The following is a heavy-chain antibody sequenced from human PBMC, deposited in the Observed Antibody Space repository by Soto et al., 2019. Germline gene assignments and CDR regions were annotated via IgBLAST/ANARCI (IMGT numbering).Heavy chain of an antibody. D-gene: IGHD1-26*01. J-gene: IGHJ6*02. CDR2: IWYDGSNK. V-gene: IGHV3-33*01. Sequence: PVGSLRLSCAASGFTFSSYGMHWVRQAPGKGLEWVAVIWYDGSNKYYADSVKGRFTISRDNSKNTLYLQMNSLRAEDTAVYYCASDRLPYHSHGASAADSYYYGMDVWGQGTTVTVSS. CDR3: ASDRLPYHSHGASAADSYYYGMDV. CDR1: GFTFSSYG.